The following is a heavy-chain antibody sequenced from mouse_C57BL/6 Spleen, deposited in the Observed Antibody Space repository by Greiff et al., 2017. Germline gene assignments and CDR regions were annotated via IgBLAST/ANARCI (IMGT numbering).Heavy chain of an antibody. V-gene: IGHV7-3*01. J-gene: IGHJ4*01. CDR2: IRNKANGYTT. CDR3: ARVPYYYGSSYGYYAMDY. D-gene: IGHD1-1*01. Sequence: EVQLVESGGGLVQPGGSLSLSCAASGFTFTDYYMSWVRQPPGKALEWLGFIRNKANGYTTEYSASVKGRFTISRDNSQSILYLQLNALRAEDSATYYCARVPYYYGSSYGYYAMDYWGQGTSVTVSS. CDR1: GFTFTDYY.